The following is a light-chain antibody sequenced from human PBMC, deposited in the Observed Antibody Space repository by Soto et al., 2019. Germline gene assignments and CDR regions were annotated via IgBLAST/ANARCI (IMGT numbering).Light chain of an antibody. J-gene: IGKJ1*01. CDR1: QSISSW. CDR3: QQYNSYSST. CDR2: DAS. Sequence: DIQMTQSPSTLSASVGDRVTITCRASQSISSWLAWYQQKPGKAPKLLIYDASSLESGVPSRFSGSGSGTEFTLTISSLQPDDFATYYCQQYNSYSSTFGQGTKEEIK. V-gene: IGKV1-5*01.